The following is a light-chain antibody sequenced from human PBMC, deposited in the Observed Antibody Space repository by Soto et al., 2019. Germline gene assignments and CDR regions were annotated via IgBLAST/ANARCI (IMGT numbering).Light chain of an antibody. CDR2: SDN. V-gene: IGLV1-40*01. Sequence: QSVLTQPPSVSGAPGQRVTIPCTRSSSNIGSFYDVHWYQQLPGTVPKLLIYSDNNRPSGVPDRFSGSKSGTAASLAITGLQAEDEADYYCQSYDNSLNHVVFGGGTQLTVL. J-gene: IGLJ2*01. CDR3: QSYDNSLNHVV. CDR1: SSNIGSFYD.